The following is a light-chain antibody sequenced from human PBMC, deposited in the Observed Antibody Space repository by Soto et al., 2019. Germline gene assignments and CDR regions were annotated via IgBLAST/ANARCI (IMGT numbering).Light chain of an antibody. J-gene: IGLJ1*01. CDR3: AAWDDSLNGYV. CDR1: SSNIGTNV. CDR2: NNN. Sequence: QSLLTQPPSASGTPGQRVTISCSGGSSNIGTNVVNWYQQLPGTAPKLLIYNNNQRPSGVPDRFSGSKSGTSASLAISGLQSEDEADYYCAAWDDSLNGYVFGTGTKVTVL. V-gene: IGLV1-44*01.